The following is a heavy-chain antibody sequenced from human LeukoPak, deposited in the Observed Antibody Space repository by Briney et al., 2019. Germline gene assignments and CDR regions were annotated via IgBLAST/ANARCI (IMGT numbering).Heavy chain of an antibody. CDR3: ARDTGIYDSSGYPDY. CDR1: GYTFTGCY. V-gene: IGHV1-2*02. J-gene: IGHJ4*02. D-gene: IGHD3-22*01. CDR2: INPNSGGT. Sequence: ASVKVSCKASGYTFTGCYLHWVRQAPGQGLEWMGWINPNSGGTNYAQKFQGRVTMTRDTSISTAYMELSRLRSDDTAVYYCARDTGIYDSSGYPDYWGQGTLVTVSS.